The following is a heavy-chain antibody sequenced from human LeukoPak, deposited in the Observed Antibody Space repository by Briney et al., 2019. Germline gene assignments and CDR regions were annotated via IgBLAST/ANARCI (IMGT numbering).Heavy chain of an antibody. CDR1: GGSFSSYY. V-gene: IGHV4-34*01. CDR3: ARGILVTVYAAFGY. Sequence: SETLSLTCGVYGGSFSSYYWTWIRQSPGMGLEWIGEIIHTGRTNYSPSLTSRVTISVDSSKNQFSLELSSVTAADTAVYYCARGILVTVYAAFGYWSQGTLVTVSS. D-gene: IGHD2-8*01. J-gene: IGHJ4*02. CDR2: IIHTGRT.